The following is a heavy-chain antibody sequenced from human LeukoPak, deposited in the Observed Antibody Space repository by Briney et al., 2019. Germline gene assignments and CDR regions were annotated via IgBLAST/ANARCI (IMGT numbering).Heavy chain of an antibody. CDR3: ARDPWHGALDT. Sequence: GGSLRLSCAASGFSFINYWMSWVRQAPGKGLEWVANIKKDGSEKYYVDSVRGRFTISRDNAKNLVYLQMNSLRAEDTAVYYCARDPWHGALDTRGQGTMVTVSS. CDR1: GFSFINYW. J-gene: IGHJ3*02. CDR2: IKKDGSEK. V-gene: IGHV3-7*01.